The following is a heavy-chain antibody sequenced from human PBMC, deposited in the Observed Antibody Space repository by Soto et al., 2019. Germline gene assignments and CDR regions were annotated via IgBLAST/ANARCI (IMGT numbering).Heavy chain of an antibody. CDR2: IYYSGST. CDR1: GGSISSSSYY. Sequence: QLQLQESGPGLVKPSETLSLTCTVSGGSISSSSYYWGWIRQPPGKGLEWIGSIYYSGSTYYNPSLKSRVTISVDTSKNQFSLKLSSVTAADTAVYYCARLIGGIEAFDIWGQGTMVTVSS. V-gene: IGHV4-39*01. CDR3: ARLIGGIEAFDI. J-gene: IGHJ3*02. D-gene: IGHD3-10*01.